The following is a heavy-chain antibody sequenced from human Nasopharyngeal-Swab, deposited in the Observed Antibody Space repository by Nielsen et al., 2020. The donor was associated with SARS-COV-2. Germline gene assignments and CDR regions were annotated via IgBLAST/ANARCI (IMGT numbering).Heavy chain of an antibody. CDR2: MKKDGSEK. CDR1: GYW. V-gene: IGHV3-7*01. CDR3: ARGCVLTGPSCHYYGMDV. Sequence: GGSLRLSCAASGYWMTWVRQAPGKGLEWVANMKKDGSEKYYVDSVKGRFTISRDNAKNSLYLQMNSLRAEDTAVYYCARGCVLTGPSCHYYGMDVWGQGTTVTVSS. J-gene: IGHJ6*02. D-gene: IGHD3-9*01.